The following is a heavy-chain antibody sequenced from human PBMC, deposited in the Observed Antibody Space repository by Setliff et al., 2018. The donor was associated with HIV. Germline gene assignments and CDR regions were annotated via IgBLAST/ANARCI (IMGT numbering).Heavy chain of an antibody. Sequence: PSETLSLTCAVYGGSFSGYCWSWIRQPPGKGLEWIGEINHSGSTNFNPSLKSRFTISVDTSKNQFSLKLSSVTAVDTAVYYCARPLTTSFNFWGDAFAIWGQGTMVTVS. J-gene: IGHJ3*02. V-gene: IGHV4-34*01. CDR2: INHSGST. CDR1: GGSFSGYC. CDR3: ARPLTTSFNFWGDAFAI. D-gene: IGHD3-3*01.